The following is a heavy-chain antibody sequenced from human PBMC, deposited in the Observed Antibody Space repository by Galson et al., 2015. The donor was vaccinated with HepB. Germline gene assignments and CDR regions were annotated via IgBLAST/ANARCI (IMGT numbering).Heavy chain of an antibody. D-gene: IGHD4-17*01. CDR2: ISWDGGST. Sequence: LRLSCAASGFTFSSYAMSWVRQAPGKGLEWVSLISWDGGSTYYADSVKGRFTISRDNSKNSLYLQMNSLRTEDTALYYCAKDSRAGTVRGYFDHWGQGTLATVSS. CDR1: GFTFSSYA. CDR3: AKDSRAGTVRGYFDH. V-gene: IGHV3-43*02. J-gene: IGHJ4*02.